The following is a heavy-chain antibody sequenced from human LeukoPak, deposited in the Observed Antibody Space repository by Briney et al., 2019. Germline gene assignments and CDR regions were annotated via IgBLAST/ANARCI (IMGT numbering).Heavy chain of an antibody. Sequence: GESLKISCEASGYRFTNYWIGWVRQMPGKGLEWMGMIFPADSDIRYSPSFQGQVTISADNSINTAYLQWNGLKASDTAIYYCARGLEVAVGDYWGQGTPVTVSS. CDR1: GYRFTNYW. J-gene: IGHJ4*02. V-gene: IGHV5-51*01. D-gene: IGHD6-19*01. CDR2: IFPADSDI. CDR3: ARGLEVAVGDY.